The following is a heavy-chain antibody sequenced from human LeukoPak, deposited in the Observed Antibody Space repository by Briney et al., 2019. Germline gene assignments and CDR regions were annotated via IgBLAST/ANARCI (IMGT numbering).Heavy chain of an antibody. D-gene: IGHD1-26*01. CDR3: ARVRIESWEFRD. J-gene: IGHJ1*01. CDR1: GGTFSSYA. Sequence: SVKVSCKASGGTFSSYAISWVRQAPGQGLEWMGRIISIFGTANYAQKFQGRVTITTDESTSTAYMELSSLRSEDTAVYHCARVRIESWEFRDWGQGTLVTVSS. CDR2: IISIFGTA. V-gene: IGHV1-69*05.